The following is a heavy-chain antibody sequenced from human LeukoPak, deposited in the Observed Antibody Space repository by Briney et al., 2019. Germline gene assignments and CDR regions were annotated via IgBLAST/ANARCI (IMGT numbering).Heavy chain of an antibody. CDR1: GFTFSSYS. D-gene: IGHD5-18*01. CDR3: ARENGHIYGYAFLDQ. CDR2: ISSSSSYI. J-gene: IGHJ4*02. V-gene: IGHV3-21*04. Sequence: GGSLRLSCAASGFTFSSYSMNWVRQAPGKGLEWVSSISSSSSYIYYADSVKGRFTISRDNAKNSLYLQMNSLRAEDTAFYFCARENGHIYGYAFLDQWGQGTLVTVSS.